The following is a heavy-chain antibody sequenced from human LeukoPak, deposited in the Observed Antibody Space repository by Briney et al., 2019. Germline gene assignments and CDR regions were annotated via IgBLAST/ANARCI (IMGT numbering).Heavy chain of an antibody. Sequence: PSETLSLTCTVSGGSISSYYWSWIRQPPGKGLEWIGSIYYSGSTYYNPSLKSRVTISVDTSKNQFSLKLSSVTAADTAVYYCARIIVQGPLYYYYYGMDVWGQGTTVTVSS. CDR3: ARIIVQGPLYYYYYGMDV. CDR2: IYYSGST. D-gene: IGHD2-8*01. V-gene: IGHV4-59*05. CDR1: GGSISSYY. J-gene: IGHJ6*02.